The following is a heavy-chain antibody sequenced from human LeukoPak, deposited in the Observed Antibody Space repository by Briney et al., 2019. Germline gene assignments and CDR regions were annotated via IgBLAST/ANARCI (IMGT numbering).Heavy chain of an antibody. Sequence: SETLSLTCTVSGGSISSYYWSWIRQPPGEGLEWIGYIYYSGSTNYNPSLKSRVTISVDTSKNQFSLKLSSVTAADTAVYYCARDTPYSSSYAFDIWGQGTMVTVSS. J-gene: IGHJ3*02. CDR3: ARDTPYSSSYAFDI. CDR1: GGSISSYY. D-gene: IGHD6-13*01. CDR2: IYYSGST. V-gene: IGHV4-59*01.